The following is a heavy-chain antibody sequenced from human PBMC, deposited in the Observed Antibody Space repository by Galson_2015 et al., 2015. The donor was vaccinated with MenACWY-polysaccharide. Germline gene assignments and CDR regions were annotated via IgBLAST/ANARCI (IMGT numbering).Heavy chain of an antibody. CDR1: GFIFSSNN. J-gene: IGHJ5*02. D-gene: IGHD3-3*01. Sequence: SLRLSCAASGFIFSSNNMNWFRQAPRKGLEWVSSISSGSGYIHYADSVRGRFTISRDNAKNSLHLQMSSLRAEDTAVYYCTKGWSGSDTWGQGTLVTVSS. CDR3: TKGWSGSDT. V-gene: IGHV3-21*01. CDR2: ISSGSGYI.